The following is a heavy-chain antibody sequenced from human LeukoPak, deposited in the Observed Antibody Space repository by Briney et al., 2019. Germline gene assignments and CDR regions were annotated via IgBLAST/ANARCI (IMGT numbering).Heavy chain of an antibody. J-gene: IGHJ6*04. V-gene: IGHV1-18*01. Sequence: ASVKVSCKASGYTFTSYGISWVRQAPGQGLEWMGWISAYNGNTNYAQKLQGRVTMTTDTSTSTAYMELRSLRSDDTAVYCCARDARFLEWFGPGMDVWGKGTTVTVSS. CDR3: ARDARFLEWFGPGMDV. CDR2: ISAYNGNT. CDR1: GYTFTSYG. D-gene: IGHD3-3*01.